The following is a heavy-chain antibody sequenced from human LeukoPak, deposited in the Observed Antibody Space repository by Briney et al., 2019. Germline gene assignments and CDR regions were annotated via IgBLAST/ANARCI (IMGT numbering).Heavy chain of an antibody. CDR2: IYHSGST. J-gene: IGHJ5*02. CDR3: ARELRYFDWLYGNNWFDP. CDR1: GYSISSGYY. Sequence: SETLSLTCTVSGYSISSGYYWGWIRPPPGKGLEWIGSIYHSGSTYYNPSLKSRVTISVDTSKNQFSLKLSSVTAADTAVYYCARELRYFDWLYGNNWFDPWGQGTLVTVSS. D-gene: IGHD3-9*01. V-gene: IGHV4-38-2*02.